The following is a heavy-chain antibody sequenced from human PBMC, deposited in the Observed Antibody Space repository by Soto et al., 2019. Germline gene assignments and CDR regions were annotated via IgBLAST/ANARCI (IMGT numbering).Heavy chain of an antibody. CDR2: IKQDGSEK. CDR1: GFTFSSYW. J-gene: IGHJ4*02. CDR3: ASLCGGDCYYGVSPVDY. V-gene: IGHV3-7*01. D-gene: IGHD2-21*01. Sequence: EVQLVESGGGLVQPGGSLRLSCAASGFTFSSYWMSWVRQAPGKGLEWVANIKQDGSEKYYVDSVKGRFTISRDNAKNSLYLQMNSLRAEDTAVYYCASLCGGDCYYGVSPVDYWGQGTLVTVSS.